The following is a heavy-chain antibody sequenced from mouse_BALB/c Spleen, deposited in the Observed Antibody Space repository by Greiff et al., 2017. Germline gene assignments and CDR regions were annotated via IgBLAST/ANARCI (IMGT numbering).Heavy chain of an antibody. CDR3: TRDLRLRPC. CDR2: IDPETGGT. J-gene: IGHJ3*01. CDR1: GYTFTDYE. Sequence: QVQLKESGAELVRPGASVTLSCKASGYTFTDYEMHWVKQTPVHGLEWIGAIDPETGGTAYNQKFKGKATLTADKSSSTAYMELRSLTSEDSAVYYCTRDLRLRPCWGQGTLVTVSA. D-gene: IGHD2-4*01. V-gene: IGHV1-15*01.